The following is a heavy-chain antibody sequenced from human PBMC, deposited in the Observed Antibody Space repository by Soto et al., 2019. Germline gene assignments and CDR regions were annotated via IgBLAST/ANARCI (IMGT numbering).Heavy chain of an antibody. Sequence: QVQLVESGGGVVQPGTSLRLSCAASGFTFSRHGMHWVRQTPGKGLEWLAVILNDASGHWYADSVKGRFTISRDNFENTLYLQLNGLRLEDTAMYSCARDDDYPYNGFDYWGQGTLVTGSS. D-gene: IGHD4-17*01. CDR3: ARDDDYPYNGFDY. V-gene: IGHV3-33*01. CDR1: GFTFSRHG. CDR2: ILNDASGH. J-gene: IGHJ4*02.